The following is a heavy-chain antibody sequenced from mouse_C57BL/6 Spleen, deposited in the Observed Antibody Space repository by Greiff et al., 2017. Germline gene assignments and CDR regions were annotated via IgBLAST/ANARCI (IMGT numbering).Heavy chain of an antibody. J-gene: IGHJ1*03. V-gene: IGHV1-50*01. CDR1: GYTFTSYW. CDR2: IDPSDSYT. CDR3: ARGGYYYGSSYRYFDV. Sequence: QVQLQQPGAELVKPGASVKLSCKASGYTFTSYWMQWVKQRPGQGLEWIGEIDPSDSYTNYNQKFKGKATLTVDTSSSTAYMQLSSLTSEDSAVYYCARGGYYYGSSYRYFDVWGTGTTVTVSS. D-gene: IGHD1-1*01.